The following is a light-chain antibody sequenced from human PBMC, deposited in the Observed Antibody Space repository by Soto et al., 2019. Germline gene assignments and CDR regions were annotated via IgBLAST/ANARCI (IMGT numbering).Light chain of an antibody. J-gene: IGKJ1*01. CDR3: QQYGSSPVT. CDR2: GAS. CDR1: QSVSSN. Sequence: EIVMTQSPATLSVSPGERATLSCRASQSVSSNLAWYQQKPGQAPSLLIYGASTRATGTPARFSGSGSGTEFTLTISSLQSEDFAVYYCQQYGSSPVTFDQGTKVEIK. V-gene: IGKV3-15*01.